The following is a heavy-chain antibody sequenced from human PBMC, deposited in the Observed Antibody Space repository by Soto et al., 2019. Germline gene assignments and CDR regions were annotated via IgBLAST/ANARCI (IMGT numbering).Heavy chain of an antibody. J-gene: IGHJ6*01. CDR1: VDGVSSNSAA. CDR2: TYYRSKWYN. Sequence: SQTLSLTCAISVDGVSSNSAAWNWIIQSPSRGLEWLGRTYYRSKWYNDYAVSVKSRITINPDTSKNQFSLQLNSVTPEDTAVYYCARGVQVRYCSSTSCYYHYYAMELWGQGTMVTVSS. D-gene: IGHD2-2*01. CDR3: ARGVQVRYCSSTSCYYHYYAMEL. V-gene: IGHV6-1*01.